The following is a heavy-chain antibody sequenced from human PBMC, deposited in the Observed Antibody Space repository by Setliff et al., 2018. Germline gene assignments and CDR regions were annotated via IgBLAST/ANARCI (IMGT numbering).Heavy chain of an antibody. D-gene: IGHD6-25*01. Sequence: GGSLRLSCAASGFNFRTYHKSWVRQAPGKGLEWVSYVSTSGTTIYYADSVKGRFTISRDNAKNSLYLQMNSLRAEDTGVYYCARDSGFGGTFDYWGQGALVTVS. CDR3: ARDSGFGGTFDY. CDR1: GFNFRTYH. J-gene: IGHJ4*02. V-gene: IGHV3-48*03. CDR2: VSTSGTTI.